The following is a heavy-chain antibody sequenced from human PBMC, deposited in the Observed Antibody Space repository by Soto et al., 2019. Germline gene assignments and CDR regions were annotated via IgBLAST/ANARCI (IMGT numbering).Heavy chain of an antibody. CDR1: GGSISSSSYY. J-gene: IGHJ3*02. CDR2: VPYSGST. Sequence: QLQLQESGPGLVKPSETLSLTCTVSGGSISSSSYYWGWIRQPPGKDLEWIGSVPYSGSTYYTPSLKVRVTLSVDTSNTQFSLKMSAVTAADTAVYYCARHCSGGSCYTRYSDAFDIWGQGTMVSVSS. V-gene: IGHV4-39*01. D-gene: IGHD2-15*01. CDR3: ARHCSGGSCYTRYSDAFDI.